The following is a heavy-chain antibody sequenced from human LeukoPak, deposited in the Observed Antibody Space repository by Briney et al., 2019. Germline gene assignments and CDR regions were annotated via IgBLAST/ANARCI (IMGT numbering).Heavy chain of an antibody. CDR3: ARGYGRGYSDGGDYFDH. V-gene: IGHV4-30-2*01. CDR2: IYHSGST. Sequence: PSETLSLTCTVSGGSFSSGGYYWTWIRQPPGKGLEWIGYIYHSGSTHYNPSLKSRLTMSVDRSKNQFSLKLSSVTAADTAVYYCARGYGRGYSDGGDYFDHWGQGTLVTVSS. J-gene: IGHJ4*02. D-gene: IGHD5-18*01. CDR1: GGSFSSGGYY.